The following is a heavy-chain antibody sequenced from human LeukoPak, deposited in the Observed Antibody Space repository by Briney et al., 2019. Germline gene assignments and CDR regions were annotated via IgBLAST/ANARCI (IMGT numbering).Heavy chain of an antibody. CDR3: ARVLSPSTDGSVG. Sequence: SETLSLTCTVSGGSISSGDYYWSWIRQPPGKGLEWIVYIYYSGSTYYNPSLKSRVTISVDTSKNQFSLKLSSVTAADTAVYYCARVLSPSTDGSVGWGQGTLVTVSS. D-gene: IGHD3-10*01. J-gene: IGHJ4*02. V-gene: IGHV4-30-4*08. CDR2: IYYSGST. CDR1: GGSISSGDYY.